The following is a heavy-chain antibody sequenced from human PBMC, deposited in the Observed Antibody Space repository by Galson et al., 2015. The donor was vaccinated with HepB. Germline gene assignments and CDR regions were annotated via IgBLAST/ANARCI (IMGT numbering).Heavy chain of an antibody. D-gene: IGHD1-26*01. J-gene: IGHJ4*02. CDR2: INAGNGNT. V-gene: IGHV1-3*01. Sequence: SVKVSCKASGYTFTSYAMHWVRQAPGQRLEWMGWINAGNGNTKYSQKFQGRVTITRDTSASTAYMELSSLRSEDTAVYYCARARLEPPWGATLLFDYWGQGTLVTVSS. CDR3: ARARLEPPWGATLLFDY. CDR1: GYTFTSYA.